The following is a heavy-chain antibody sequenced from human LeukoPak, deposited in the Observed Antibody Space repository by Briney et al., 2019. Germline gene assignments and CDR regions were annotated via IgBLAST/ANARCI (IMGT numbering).Heavy chain of an antibody. CDR1: GGSVSNSLYY. V-gene: IGHV4-61*01. J-gene: IGHJ4*02. Sequence: PSETLSLTCTVSGGSVSNSLYYWSWIRQPPGKGLEWIGYIYYSGSTNYNPSLKSRVTISIDTSRNQFSLRLNSMTAADTAIYYCARVLRAASWRSYDYWGQGSQVTVSS. CDR2: IYYSGST. CDR3: ARVLRAASWRSYDY. D-gene: IGHD5-18*01.